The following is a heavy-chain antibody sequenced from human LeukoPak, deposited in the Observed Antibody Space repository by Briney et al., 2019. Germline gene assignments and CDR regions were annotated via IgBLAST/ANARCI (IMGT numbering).Heavy chain of an antibody. Sequence: ASVKVSCKASGYTFTGYYMHWVRQAPGQGLEWMGWINPNSGGTNYAQKFQGRVTMTRDTSISTAYMELSRPRSDNTAVYYCTRYAEIAVVGRGLYNWFDPWGQGTLVTVSS. CDR2: INPNSGGT. CDR3: TRYAEIAVVGRGLYNWFDP. V-gene: IGHV1-2*02. CDR1: GYTFTGYY. D-gene: IGHD6-19*01. J-gene: IGHJ5*02.